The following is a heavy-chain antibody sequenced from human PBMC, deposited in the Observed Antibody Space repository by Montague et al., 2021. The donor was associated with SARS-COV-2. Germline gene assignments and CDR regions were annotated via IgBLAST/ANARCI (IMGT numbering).Heavy chain of an antibody. D-gene: IGHD3-10*01. CDR2: ISYDGSNK. CDR1: GFTFNSYA. V-gene: IGHV3-30*04. CDR3: ARVLDYYGSGSYPLYYYYGMDV. Sequence: SLRLSCAASGFTFNSYAMHWVRQAPGKGLEWVAVISYDGSNKYYADSVKGRFTISRDNSKNTLYLQMNSLRAEDTAVYYCARVLDYYGSGSYPLYYYYGMDVWGQGTLVTVSS. J-gene: IGHJ6*02.